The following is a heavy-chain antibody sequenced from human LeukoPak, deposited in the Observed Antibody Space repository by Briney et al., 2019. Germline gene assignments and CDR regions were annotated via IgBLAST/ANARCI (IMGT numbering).Heavy chain of an antibody. Sequence: KAGGSLRLSCAASGFTFSSYCMNWVRQAPGKGLEWVSSISSSSSYIYYADSVKGRFTISRDNAKNSLYLQMNSLRAEDTAVYYCARDTCSSTSCYGYYYYGMDVWGQGTTVTVSS. D-gene: IGHD2-2*01. J-gene: IGHJ6*02. V-gene: IGHV3-21*01. CDR1: GFTFSSYC. CDR3: ARDTCSSTSCYGYYYYGMDV. CDR2: ISSSSSYI.